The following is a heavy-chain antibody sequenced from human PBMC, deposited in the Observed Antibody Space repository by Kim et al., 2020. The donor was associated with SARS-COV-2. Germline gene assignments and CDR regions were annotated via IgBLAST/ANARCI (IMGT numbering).Heavy chain of an antibody. J-gene: IGHJ2*01. CDR3: ARDYYDSSGYWYFDL. CDR2: ISAYNGNT. D-gene: IGHD3-22*01. V-gene: IGHV1-18*01. Sequence: ASVKVSCKASGYTFTNYGISWVRQAPGQGLEWMGWISAYNGNTNYAQKLQGRVTMTTDTSTSTAYMELRSLRSDDTAVYYCARDYYDSSGYWYFDLWGRGTLVTVSS. CDR1: GYTFTNYG.